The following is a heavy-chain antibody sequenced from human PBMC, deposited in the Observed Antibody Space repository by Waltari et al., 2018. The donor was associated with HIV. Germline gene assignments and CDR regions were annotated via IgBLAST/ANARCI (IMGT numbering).Heavy chain of an antibody. J-gene: IGHJ5*02. CDR2: IYYSGST. Sequence: QLQLQESGPGLVKPSETLSLTCTVSGGSISSSSYYWGWIRPPPGKGLEWIGSIYYSGSTYYNPSLKSRVTISVDTSKNQFSLKLSSVTAADTAVYYCARVWLLWFGEFSGWFDPWGQGTLVTVSS. V-gene: IGHV4-39*01. CDR3: ARVWLLWFGEFSGWFDP. CDR1: GGSISSSSYY. D-gene: IGHD3-10*01.